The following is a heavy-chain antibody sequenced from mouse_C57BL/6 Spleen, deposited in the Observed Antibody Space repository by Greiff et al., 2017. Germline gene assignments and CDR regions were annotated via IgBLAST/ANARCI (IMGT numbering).Heavy chain of an antibody. CDR2: IDPENGDT. CDR1: GFNIKDDY. V-gene: IGHV14-4*01. Sequence: VQLKQSGAELVRPGASVKLSCTASGFNIKDDYMHWVKQRPEQGLEWIGWIDPENGDTEYASKFQGKATITADTSSNTAYLQLSSLTSEDTAVYYCTLNWSGFAYWGQGTLVTVSA. J-gene: IGHJ3*01. D-gene: IGHD4-1*02. CDR3: TLNWSGFAY.